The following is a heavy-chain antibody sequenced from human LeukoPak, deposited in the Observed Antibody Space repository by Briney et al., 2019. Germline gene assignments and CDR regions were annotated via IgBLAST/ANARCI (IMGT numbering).Heavy chain of an antibody. J-gene: IGHJ4*02. Sequence: SETLSLTCAVSGGSISSSNWWSWVRQPPGKGLEWIGSIYRSGSTYYNPSLKSRVTISVDTSKNQFSLKLSSVTAADTAVYYCARVGPTSRYSDYWGQGTLVTVSS. CDR3: ARVGPTSRYSDY. V-gene: IGHV4-4*02. CDR1: GGSISSSNW. CDR2: IYRSGST. D-gene: IGHD1-26*01.